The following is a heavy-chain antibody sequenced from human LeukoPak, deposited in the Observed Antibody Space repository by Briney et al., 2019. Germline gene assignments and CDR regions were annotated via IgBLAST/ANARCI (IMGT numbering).Heavy chain of an antibody. CDR1: GGSVSSGSYY. J-gene: IGHJ4*02. CDR3: ARGVRDPIYGDYLDY. V-gene: IGHV4-61*01. CDR2: IYYSGST. D-gene: IGHD4-17*01. Sequence: PSETLSLTCTVSGGSVSSGSYYWSWIRQPPGKGLEWIGYIYYSGSTNYNPSLKSRVTISVGTSKNQFSLKLSSVAAADTAVYYCARGVRDPIYGDYLDYWGQGTLVTVSS.